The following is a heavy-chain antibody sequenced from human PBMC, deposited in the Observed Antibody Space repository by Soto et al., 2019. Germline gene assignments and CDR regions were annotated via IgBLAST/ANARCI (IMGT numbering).Heavy chain of an antibody. CDR3: ARLRFRPPNWFDP. CDR1: GGSISSSSYC. Sequence: PSDTLSLTCTASGGSISSSSYCWGWIRQPPGKGLEWIGSIYYSGSTYYNPSLKSRVTISVDTSKNQFSLKLSSVTAADTAVYYCARLRFRPPNWFDPWGQGTLVTSPQ. J-gene: IGHJ5*02. D-gene: IGHD3-10*01. V-gene: IGHV4-39*01. CDR2: IYYSGST.